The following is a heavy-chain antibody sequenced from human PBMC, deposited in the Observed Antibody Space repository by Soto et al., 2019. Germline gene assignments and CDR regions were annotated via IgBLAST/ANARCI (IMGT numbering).Heavy chain of an antibody. CDR1: GFSLSTSGMC. D-gene: IGHD3-9*01. J-gene: IGHJ3*02. Sequence: VSGPTLVNPTQTLTLTCTFSGFSLSTSGMCVSWIRQPPGKALEWLALIDWHDDKYYSTSLKTRLTISKDTSKNQVFLTLTNMDPVDTATYYCARIQVGRYFDWQIQVGVFDIWGQGTMVTVSS. CDR3: ARIQVGRYFDWQIQVGVFDI. V-gene: IGHV2-70*01. CDR2: IDWHDDK.